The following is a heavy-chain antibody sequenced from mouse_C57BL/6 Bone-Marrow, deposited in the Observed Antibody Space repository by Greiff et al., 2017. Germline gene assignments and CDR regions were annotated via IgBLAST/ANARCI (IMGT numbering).Heavy chain of an antibody. CDR2: IDPENGDT. J-gene: IGHJ3*01. V-gene: IGHV14-4*01. CDR3: TTYYYVFAY. CDR1: GFNIKDDY. Sequence: EVKLMESGAELVRPGASVKLSCTASGFNIKDDYMHWVKQRPEQGLEWIGWIDPENGDTAYAAKFQGKATITEDTSSNTAYLQLSSLTSEDTAVYYCTTYYYVFAYWGQGTRVTVSA. D-gene: IGHD1-1*01.